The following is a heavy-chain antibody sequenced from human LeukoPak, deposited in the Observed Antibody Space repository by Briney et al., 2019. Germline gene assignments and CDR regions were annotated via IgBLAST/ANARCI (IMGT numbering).Heavy chain of an antibody. J-gene: IGHJ4*02. Sequence: PSETLSLTCAVYGGSFSGYYWSWIRQPPGKGLEWIGEINHSGSTNYNPSLKSRVTISVDTSKNQFSLKLSSVTAADTAVYYCARGTLSPTATYYFDYSGQGTLVTVSS. CDR1: GGSFSGYY. CDR3: ARGTLSPTATYYFDY. CDR2: INHSGST. V-gene: IGHV4-34*01.